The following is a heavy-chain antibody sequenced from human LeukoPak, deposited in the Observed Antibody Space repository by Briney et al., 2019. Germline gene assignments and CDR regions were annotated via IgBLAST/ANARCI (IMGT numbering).Heavy chain of an antibody. CDR1: GGSISNWC. J-gene: IGHJ4*02. CDR2: LCLSADT. Sequence: SETLSLTCSVSGGSISNWCWNWIRQPAGKGLEWIGRLCLSADTNYKPSLKSRVTISADMSNNEISLKLSSVTAADTAVYYCARGGDSGYDLGIDYWGQGTLVTVSS. D-gene: IGHD5-12*01. V-gene: IGHV4-4*07. CDR3: ARGGDSGYDLGIDY.